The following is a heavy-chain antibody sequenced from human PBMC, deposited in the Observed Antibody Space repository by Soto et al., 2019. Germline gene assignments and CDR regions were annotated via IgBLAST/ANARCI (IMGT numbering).Heavy chain of an antibody. D-gene: IGHD3-22*01. V-gene: IGHV3-30*18. Sequence: GGSLRLSCAASGFTFSSYGMHWVRQAPGKGLEWVAVISYDGSNKYYADSVKGRFTISRDNSKNTLYLQMNSLRAEDTAVYYCAKDLYYYDSSGYYQPGGMDVWGQGTTVTVSS. CDR2: ISYDGSNK. CDR1: GFTFSSYG. CDR3: AKDLYYYDSSGYYQPGGMDV. J-gene: IGHJ6*02.